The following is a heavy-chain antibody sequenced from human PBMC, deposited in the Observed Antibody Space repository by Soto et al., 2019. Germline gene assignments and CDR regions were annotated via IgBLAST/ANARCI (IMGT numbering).Heavy chain of an antibody. CDR2: ISAYTGNT. CDR3: GVDKPMVTDYYYGMDV. Sequence: ASVKVSCKASGYTFTSYGFTWVRQAAGHGLEWMGWISAYTGNTNYSQKLQGRVIMTTDTFTGTAYMELRSLTSDDTAVYYCGVDKPMVTDYYYGMDVWGQGTTVTVSS. V-gene: IGHV1-18*04. CDR1: GYTFTSYG. J-gene: IGHJ6*02. D-gene: IGHD5-18*01.